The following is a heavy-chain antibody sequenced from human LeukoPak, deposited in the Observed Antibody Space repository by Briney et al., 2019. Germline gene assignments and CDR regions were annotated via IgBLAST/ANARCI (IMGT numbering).Heavy chain of an antibody. V-gene: IGHV3-7*01. CDR3: ARDSSGVGVDFDY. Sequence: PWGSLRLSCAASGFTFSSYWMSWVRQAPGKGLEWVANIKQDGSEKYYVDSVKGRFTISRDNAKNSLYLQMNSLRAEDTAVYYCARDSSGVGVDFDYWGQGTLVTVSS. CDR1: GFTFSSYW. D-gene: IGHD1-26*01. J-gene: IGHJ4*02. CDR2: IKQDGSEK.